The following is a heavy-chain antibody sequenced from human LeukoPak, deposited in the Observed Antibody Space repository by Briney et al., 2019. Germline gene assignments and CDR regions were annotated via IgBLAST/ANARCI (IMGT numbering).Heavy chain of an antibody. V-gene: IGHV1-24*01. Sequence: ASVKVSCKVSGYTLTELSMHWVRQAPGKGLEWMGGFDPEDGETIYAQKFQGRVTMTEDTSTDTAYMELSSLRSEDTAVYYCAPTMGRTPSSAFDIWGQGTMVTVSS. CDR1: GYTLTELS. CDR2: FDPEDGET. D-gene: IGHD3-10*01. CDR3: APTMGRTPSSAFDI. J-gene: IGHJ3*02.